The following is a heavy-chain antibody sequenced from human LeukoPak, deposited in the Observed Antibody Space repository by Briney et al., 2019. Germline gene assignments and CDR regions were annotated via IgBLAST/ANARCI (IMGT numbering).Heavy chain of an antibody. CDR2: ISAYNGNT. V-gene: IGHV1-18*01. J-gene: IGHJ4*02. CDR3: ARDLSYYYDSSGYSPVDY. CDR1: GYTFTSYG. D-gene: IGHD3-22*01. Sequence: ASVKVSCKASGYTFTSYGISWVRQAPGQGLEGMGWISAYNGNTNYAQKLQGRVTMTTDTSTSTAYMELRSLRSDDTAVYYCARDLSYYYDSSGYSPVDYWGQGTLVTVSS.